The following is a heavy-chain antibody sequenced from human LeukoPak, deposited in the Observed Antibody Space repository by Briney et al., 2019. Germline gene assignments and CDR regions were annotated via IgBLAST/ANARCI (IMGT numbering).Heavy chain of an antibody. CDR2: ISGSGDST. D-gene: IGHD6-19*01. Sequence: GGSLRLSCAASGFTFSNYAMRWVRQAPGKGLEWVSGISGSGDSTYYADSVKGRFTISRDNSKNTLYLQMNSLGAEDTAVYYCARRSGIAVAGAFDYWGQGTLVTVPS. CDR1: GFTFSNYA. CDR3: ARRSGIAVAGAFDY. V-gene: IGHV3-23*01. J-gene: IGHJ4*02.